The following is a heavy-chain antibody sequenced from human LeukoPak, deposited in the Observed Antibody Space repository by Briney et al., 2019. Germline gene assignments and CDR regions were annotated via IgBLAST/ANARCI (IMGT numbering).Heavy chain of an antibody. CDR2: IYYTGST. D-gene: IGHD3-22*01. J-gene: IGHJ4*02. CDR3: VRVPSYDSSGYYLDY. V-gene: IGHV4-39*07. Sequence: SETLSLTCTVSGGSISSTNYYWVWIRQPPGQGLEWIGSIYYTGSTYYNPSLKSRVTISVDTSKNQFSLKLSSVTAADTAVYYCVRVPSYDSSGYYLDYWGQGTLVTVSS. CDR1: GGSISSTNYY.